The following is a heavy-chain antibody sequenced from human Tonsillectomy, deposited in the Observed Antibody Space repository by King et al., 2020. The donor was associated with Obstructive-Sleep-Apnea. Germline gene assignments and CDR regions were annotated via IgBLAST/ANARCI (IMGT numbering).Heavy chain of an antibody. CDR1: GGSISSYY. D-gene: IGHD3-10*01. CDR2: IYYSGST. CDR3: ARLLWFGELSGYFDL. V-gene: IGHV4-59*01. J-gene: IGHJ2*01. Sequence: VQLQESGPGLVKPSETLSLTCTVSGGSISSYYWIWIRQPPGKGLEWIGYIYYSGSTNSNPSLKSRVTISVDTSKNQFSLKLSSVTAADTAVYYCARLLWFGELSGYFDLWGRGTLVTVSS.